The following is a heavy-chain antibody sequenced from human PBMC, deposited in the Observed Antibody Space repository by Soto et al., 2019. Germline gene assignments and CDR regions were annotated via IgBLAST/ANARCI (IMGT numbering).Heavy chain of an antibody. J-gene: IGHJ3*02. D-gene: IGHD5-12*01. V-gene: IGHV3-73*01. CDR1: GFTFSGSA. Sequence: SGGSLRLSCPASGFTFSGSAMHWVRQASGKGLEWVGRIRSKANSYATAYAASVKGRFTISRDDSKNTAYLQMNSLKTEGTAVYYCTVIHSGYDEIDAFDIWGQGRMVTVSS. CDR2: IRSKANSYAT. CDR3: TVIHSGYDEIDAFDI.